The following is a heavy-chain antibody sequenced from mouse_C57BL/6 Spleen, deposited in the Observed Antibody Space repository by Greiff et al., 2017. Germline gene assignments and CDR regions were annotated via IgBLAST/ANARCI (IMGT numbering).Heavy chain of an antibody. Sequence: VQLQESGAELVRPGASVTLSCKASGYTFTDYEMHWVKQTPVHGLEWIGAIEPETGGTAYNQKFKGKAILTADKSASTAYMELRSLTSEDSAVYYCTRDDYSNYVGFAYWGQGTLVTVSA. V-gene: IGHV1-15*01. CDR1: GYTFTDYE. CDR3: TRDDYSNYVGFAY. J-gene: IGHJ3*01. CDR2: IEPETGGT. D-gene: IGHD2-5*01.